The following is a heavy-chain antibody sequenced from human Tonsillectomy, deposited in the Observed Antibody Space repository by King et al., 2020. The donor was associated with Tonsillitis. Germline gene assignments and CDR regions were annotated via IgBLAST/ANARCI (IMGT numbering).Heavy chain of an antibody. V-gene: IGHV3-53*01. CDR3: ARTKRELLSPNYYYYMDV. D-gene: IGHD1-7*01. J-gene: IGHJ6*03. Sequence: DVQLVESGGGLIQPGGSLRLSCAASGFTVSSDYMTWVRQAPGKGLEWVSVIYSGAVTSYADSVKGRFTISRDNSKNTLYLQMNSLRAEDTAVYYCARTKRELLSPNYYYYMDVWGKGTTVTVSS. CDR1: GFTVSSDY. CDR2: IYSGAVT.